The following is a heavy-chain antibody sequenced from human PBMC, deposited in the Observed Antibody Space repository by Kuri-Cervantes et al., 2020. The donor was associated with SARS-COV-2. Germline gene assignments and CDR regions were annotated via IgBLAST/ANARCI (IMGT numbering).Heavy chain of an antibody. J-gene: IGHJ6*03. Sequence: GESLKISCAASGFTFSSYSMNWVRQAPGKGLEWVANIKQDGSEEYYVDSVKGRFTISRDNAKNSLYLQMNSLRAEDTAVYYCARDFPDYSNYPYYYYYMDVWGKGTTVTVSS. CDR3: ARDFPDYSNYPYYYYYMDV. CDR2: IKQDGSEE. V-gene: IGHV3-7*01. D-gene: IGHD4-11*01. CDR1: GFTFSSYS.